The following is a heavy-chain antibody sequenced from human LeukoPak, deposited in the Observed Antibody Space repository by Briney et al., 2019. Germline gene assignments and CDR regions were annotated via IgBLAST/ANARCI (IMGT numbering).Heavy chain of an antibody. CDR3: ARLRDGSNWFDP. Sequence: GESLKISCKGSGYSFINYWIGWVRQMPGKGLEWMGMIYPGNSETRYSPSFQGQVTISADKSISTAYLQWSSLRASDTAMYYCARLRDGSNWFDPWGQGTLVTVSS. D-gene: IGHD5-24*01. CDR2: IYPGNSET. V-gene: IGHV5-51*01. CDR1: GYSFINYW. J-gene: IGHJ5*02.